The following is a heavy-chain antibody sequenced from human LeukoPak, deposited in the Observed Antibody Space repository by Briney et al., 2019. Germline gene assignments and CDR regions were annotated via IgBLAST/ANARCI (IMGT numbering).Heavy chain of an antibody. CDR1: GASISSSNYH. V-gene: IGHV4-39*07. CDR2: IYYSGNP. D-gene: IGHD1-1*01. CDR3: ARVSWFPGTSYYYMDV. Sequence: SETLSLTCTVSGASISSSNYHWGWIRQSPGKGLEWIGSIYYSGNPYYNPSLKSRVTISVDMSKNKFSLKLSSVTAADTAVYYCARVSWFPGTSYYYMDVWGKGTTVTVSS. J-gene: IGHJ6*03.